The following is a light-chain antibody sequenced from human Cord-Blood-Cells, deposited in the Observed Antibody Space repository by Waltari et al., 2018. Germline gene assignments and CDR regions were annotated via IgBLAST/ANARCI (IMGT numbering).Light chain of an antibody. V-gene: IGKV1-39*01. CDR2: AAS. Sequence: DIQMTQSPSSLSASVGDRVTITCRASQSISSYLNWYQQKPGKDPKPLIYAASSLQSGVPSRFSGSGSGTDFTLTISSLQPEDFATYYCQQSYSTPWTFGQGTKVEIK. CDR3: QQSYSTPWT. J-gene: IGKJ1*01. CDR1: QSISSY.